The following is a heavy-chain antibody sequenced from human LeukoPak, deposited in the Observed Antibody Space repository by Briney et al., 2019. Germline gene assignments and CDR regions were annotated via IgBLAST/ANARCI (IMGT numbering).Heavy chain of an antibody. CDR1: GGSFSGYY. J-gene: IGHJ3*02. CDR2: INHSGST. CDR3: AREFPGYAFGI. Sequence: PSETLSLTCAVYGGSFSGYYWSWIRQPPGKGLEWIGEINHSGSTNYNPSLKSRVTISVDTSKNQFSLKLSSVTAADTAVYYCAREFPGYAFGIWGQGTMVTVSS. V-gene: IGHV4-34*01.